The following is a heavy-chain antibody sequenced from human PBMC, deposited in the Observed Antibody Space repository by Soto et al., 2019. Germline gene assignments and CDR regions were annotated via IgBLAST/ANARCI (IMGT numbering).Heavy chain of an antibody. CDR1: GYTFTSYG. J-gene: IGHJ4*02. Sequence: EASVKVSCTDSGYTFTSYGSSWVRQAPGQGLEWMGWISAYNGNTNYAQKLQGRVTMTTDTSTSTAYMELRSLRSDDTAVYYCARDKVVAAADTDYWGQGTLVTVSS. CDR3: ARDKVVAAADTDY. V-gene: IGHV1-18*04. CDR2: ISAYNGNT. D-gene: IGHD6-13*01.